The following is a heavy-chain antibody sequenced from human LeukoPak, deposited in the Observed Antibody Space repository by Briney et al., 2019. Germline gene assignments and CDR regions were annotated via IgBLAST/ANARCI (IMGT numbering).Heavy chain of an antibody. CDR3: ARGEHQRIWNLFDL. Sequence: GGSLRLSCAGSGVTLSPFWMSWVRQTPRMGLEWVANIKQDGSQTYYIDSVKGRFAISRDNADNSLYLQMSSLRAEDTAVYYCARGEHQRIWNLFDLWGQGTLVTVSS. J-gene: IGHJ5*02. CDR2: IKQDGSQT. V-gene: IGHV3-7*01. CDR1: GVTLSPFW. D-gene: IGHD1-7*01.